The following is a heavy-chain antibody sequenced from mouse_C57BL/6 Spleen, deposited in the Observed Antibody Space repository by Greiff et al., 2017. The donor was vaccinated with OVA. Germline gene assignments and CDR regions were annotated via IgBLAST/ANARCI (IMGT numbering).Heavy chain of an antibody. D-gene: IGHD2-4*01. J-gene: IGHJ3*01. Sequence: EVKLVESGGGLVKPGGSLKLSCAASGFTFSDYGMHWVRQAPEQGLEWVAYISSGSSTIYYADTVKGRFTISRDNAKNTLFLQMTSLRSEDTAMYYCAREYYDYDGFAYWGQGTLVTVSA. V-gene: IGHV5-17*01. CDR2: ISSGSSTI. CDR1: GFTFSDYG. CDR3: AREYYDYDGFAY.